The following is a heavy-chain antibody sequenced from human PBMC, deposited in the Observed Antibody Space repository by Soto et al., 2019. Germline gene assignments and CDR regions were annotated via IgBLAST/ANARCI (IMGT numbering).Heavy chain of an antibody. Sequence: GASVKVSCKASGYTFTSYYMHWVQQAPGQGLEWMGIINPSGGSTSYAQKFQGRVTISRDNAKNSLYLQMNSLRAEDTAVYYCALHYYYYYGMDVWGQGTTVTVSS. J-gene: IGHJ6*02. CDR3: ALHYYYYYGMDV. CDR2: INPSGGST. V-gene: IGHV1-46*01. CDR1: GYTFTSYY.